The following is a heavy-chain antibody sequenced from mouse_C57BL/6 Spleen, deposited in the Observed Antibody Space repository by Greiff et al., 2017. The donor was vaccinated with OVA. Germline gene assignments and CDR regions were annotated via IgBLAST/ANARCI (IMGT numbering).Heavy chain of an antibody. V-gene: IGHV5-6*01. J-gene: IGHJ3*01. CDR1: GFTFSSYG. Sequence: EVKLMESGGDLVKPGGSLKLSCAASGFTFSSYGMSWVRQTPDKRLEWVATISSGGSYTYYPDSVKGRFTISRDNAKNTLYLQLSSLKSEDTAMYYCARHGDDGYPWFAYWGQGTLVTVSA. CDR3: ARHGDDGYPWFAY. CDR2: ISSGGSYT. D-gene: IGHD2-3*01.